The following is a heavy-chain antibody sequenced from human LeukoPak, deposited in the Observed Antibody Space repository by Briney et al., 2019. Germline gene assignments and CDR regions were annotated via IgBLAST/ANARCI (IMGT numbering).Heavy chain of an antibody. D-gene: IGHD6-19*01. CDR1: GFTFSSYG. CDR2: ISYDGSNK. Sequence: PGGSLRLSCAASGFTFSSYGMHWVRQAPGKGLEWVAVISYDGSNKYYADSVKGRFTISRDNSKNTLYLQMNSLRAEDTAVYYCAKEGQWLGRGTFDYWGQGTLVTVSS. CDR3: AKEGQWLGRGTFDY. J-gene: IGHJ4*02. V-gene: IGHV3-30*18.